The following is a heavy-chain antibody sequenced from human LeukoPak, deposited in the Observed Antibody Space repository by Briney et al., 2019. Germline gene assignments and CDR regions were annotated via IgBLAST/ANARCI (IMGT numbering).Heavy chain of an antibody. CDR2: INPNSGGT. CDR3: AREMTSSGGSYPGAVDY. Sequence: GASVKVSCKASGYTFTNYHINGVRQAPGQGLEWMGWINPNSGGTNYAQKFQGRVTMTRDTSISTAYMELSRLRSDDTAVYYCAREMTSSGGSYPGAVDYWGQGTLVTVSS. J-gene: IGHJ4*02. V-gene: IGHV1-2*02. D-gene: IGHD1-26*01. CDR1: GYTFTNYH.